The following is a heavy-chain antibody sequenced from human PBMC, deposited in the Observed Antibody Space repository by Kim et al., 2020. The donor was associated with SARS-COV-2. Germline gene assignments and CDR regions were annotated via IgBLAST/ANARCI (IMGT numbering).Heavy chain of an antibody. Sequence: GGSLRLSCAASGFTFSSYGMHWVRQAPGKGLEWVAVIWYDGSNKYYADSVKGRFTISRDNSKNTLYLQMNSLRAEDTAVYYCARDRRFYDILTGYYRHNWFDPWGQGTLVTVSS. CDR3: ARDRRFYDILTGYYRHNWFDP. D-gene: IGHD3-9*01. V-gene: IGHV3-33*01. J-gene: IGHJ5*02. CDR2: IWYDGSNK. CDR1: GFTFSSYG.